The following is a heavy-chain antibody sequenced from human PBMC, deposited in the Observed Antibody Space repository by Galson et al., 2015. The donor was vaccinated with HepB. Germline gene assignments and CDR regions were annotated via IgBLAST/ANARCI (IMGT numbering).Heavy chain of an antibody. CDR3: ARTYYYDSRWAFDI. J-gene: IGHJ3*02. Sequence: SVKVSCKASGYTFTNHDINWVRQATGEGLEWMGWMNPNSGNTGYAQKFQGRVTMTRDTSISTAYMELSRLRSDDTAVYYCARTYYYDSRWAFDIWGQGTMVTVSS. CDR1: GYTFTNHD. CDR2: MNPNSGNT. V-gene: IGHV1-8*01. D-gene: IGHD3-22*01.